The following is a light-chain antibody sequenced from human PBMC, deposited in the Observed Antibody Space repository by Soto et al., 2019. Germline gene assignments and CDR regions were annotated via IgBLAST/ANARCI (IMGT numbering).Light chain of an antibody. J-gene: IGKJ2*01. CDR3: QQYGRSPNT. CDR1: QSVSNRY. Sequence: ESVLTQSPGTLSLSPGERATLSCRASQSVSNRYFAWYQQKPGQAPRLLIYGASSRATGIPDRFSGSGSGTDFTLSISRLEPEDFAVYYCQQYGRSPNTFGQGTKLEIK. V-gene: IGKV3-20*01. CDR2: GAS.